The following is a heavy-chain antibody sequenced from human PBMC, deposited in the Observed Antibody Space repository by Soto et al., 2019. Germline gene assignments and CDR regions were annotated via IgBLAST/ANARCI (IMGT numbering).Heavy chain of an antibody. CDR2: ISYSGST. CDR1: GGSIRGGSFF. J-gene: IGHJ3*02. CDR3: ATYWGAGNDAKGFHI. V-gene: IGHV4-31*03. D-gene: IGHD6-13*01. Sequence: QVQLQESGPGLVRPSQTLSLTCTVSGGSIRGGSFFWSWIRDHPGKGLEWIGYISYSGSTYYNPSLKSRIIISIDTSENQFSLSLSSVSPADTAIYYCATYWGAGNDAKGFHIWGQGTVVTVSS.